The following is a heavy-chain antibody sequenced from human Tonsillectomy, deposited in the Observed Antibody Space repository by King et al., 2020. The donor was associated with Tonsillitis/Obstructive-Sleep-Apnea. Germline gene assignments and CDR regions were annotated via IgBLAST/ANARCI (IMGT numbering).Heavy chain of an antibody. V-gene: IGHV3-49*05. CDR2: IRSKAYRGTI. CDR1: GFTFVDYA. J-gene: IGHJ4*02. D-gene: IGHD3-10*01. Sequence: QLVQSGGGLVKPGRSLRLSCTASGFTFVDYAMTWFRQAPGKGLEWLGFIRSKAYRGTIEYAASVKGRFSIPRDDSKSIAYLQMNILKTEDTGVYYCSRDQDYYGSGSPAFGYWGQGTLVTVSS. CDR3: SRDQDYYGSGSPAFGY.